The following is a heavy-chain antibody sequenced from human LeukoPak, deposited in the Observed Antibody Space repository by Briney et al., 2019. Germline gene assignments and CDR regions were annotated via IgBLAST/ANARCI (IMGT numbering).Heavy chain of an antibody. CDR3: AQQPSYCHSGGYYRSADYFQH. Sequence: GGSLRLSCAASGFTFSSYWMSWVRQAPGKGLEWVANIKQDGSEKYYVDSVKGRFTISRDNAKDSLYLQMNSLRAEDAAVYYCAQQPSYCHSGGYYRSADYFQHWGQGTLVTVSS. V-gene: IGHV3-7*01. J-gene: IGHJ1*01. D-gene: IGHD3-22*01. CDR1: GFTFSSYW. CDR2: IKQDGSEK.